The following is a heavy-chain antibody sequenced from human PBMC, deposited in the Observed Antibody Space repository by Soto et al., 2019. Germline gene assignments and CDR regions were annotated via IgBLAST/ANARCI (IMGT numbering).Heavy chain of an antibody. CDR3: AKDLTIFGVPHDAFDI. V-gene: IGHV3-23*01. CDR2: ISGSGGST. Sequence: GSLRLSCAASGLTFSSYAMSWVRQAPGKGLEWVSAISGSGGSTYYADSVKGRFTISRDNSKNTLYLQMNSLRAEDTAVYYCAKDLTIFGVPHDAFDIWGQGTMVTVSS. D-gene: IGHD3-3*01. J-gene: IGHJ3*02. CDR1: GLTFSSYA.